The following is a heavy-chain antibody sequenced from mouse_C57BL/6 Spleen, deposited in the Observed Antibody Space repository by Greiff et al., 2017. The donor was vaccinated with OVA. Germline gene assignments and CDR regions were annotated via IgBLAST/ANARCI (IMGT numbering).Heavy chain of an antibody. J-gene: IGHJ4*01. D-gene: IGHD2-3*01. CDR2: IYPGSGST. Sequence: QVQLQQPGAELVKPGASVKVSCKASGYTFTSYWMHWVKQRPGQGLEWIGDIYPGSGSTNYNEKFKSKATLTVDTSSSTAYMQLSSLTSEDSAVYYCARPYDGAGAMDYWGQGTSVTVSS. CDR1: GYTFTSYW. V-gene: IGHV1-55*01. CDR3: ARPYDGAGAMDY.